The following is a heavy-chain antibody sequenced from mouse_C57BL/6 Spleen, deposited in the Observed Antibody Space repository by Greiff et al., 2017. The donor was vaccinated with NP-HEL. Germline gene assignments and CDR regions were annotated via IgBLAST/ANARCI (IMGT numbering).Heavy chain of an antibody. J-gene: IGHJ1*03. D-gene: IGHD2-1*01. CDR1: GYTFTSYW. V-gene: IGHV1-55*01. CDR3: ARRYGNYEWYFDV. CDR2: IYPGSGST. Sequence: QVQLQQPGAELVKPGASVKMSCKASGYTFTSYWITWVKQRPGQGLEWIGDIYPGSGSTNYTEKFKSKATLTVDTSSSTAYMQLSSLTSEDSAVKYCARRYGNYEWYFDVWGTGTTVTVSS.